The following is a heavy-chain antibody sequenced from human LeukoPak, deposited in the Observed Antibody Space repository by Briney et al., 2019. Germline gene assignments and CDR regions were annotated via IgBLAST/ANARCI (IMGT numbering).Heavy chain of an antibody. Sequence: SSETLSLTCTVSGGSISSGDYYWSWIRQPPGKGLEWIGYIYYSGSTYYNPSLKSRVTISVDTSKNQFSLKLSSVTAADTAVYYCASYIVVVPAAKGEGHDAFDIWGQGTMVTVSS. V-gene: IGHV4-30-4*08. CDR3: ASYIVVVPAAKGEGHDAFDI. CDR2: IYYSGST. CDR1: GGSISSGDYY. J-gene: IGHJ3*02. D-gene: IGHD2-2*01.